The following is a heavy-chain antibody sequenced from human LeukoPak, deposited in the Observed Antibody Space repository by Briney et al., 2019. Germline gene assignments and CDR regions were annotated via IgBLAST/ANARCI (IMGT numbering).Heavy chain of an antibody. CDR3: ARGSSSNSWYFDY. D-gene: IGHD6-13*01. Sequence: SQTLSLTCAISGDSVSSNSATWTWIRQSPSRGLEWLGRAYYRSKWYNDYAVSVKSRITINPDTSKNQFSLQLNSVTPEDTAMYYCARGSSSNSWYFDYWGQGTLVTVSS. J-gene: IGHJ4*02. V-gene: IGHV6-1*01. CDR1: GDSVSSNSAT. CDR2: AYYRSKWYN.